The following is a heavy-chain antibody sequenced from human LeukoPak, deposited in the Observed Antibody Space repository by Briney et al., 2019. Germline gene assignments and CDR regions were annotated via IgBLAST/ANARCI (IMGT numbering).Heavy chain of an antibody. J-gene: IGHJ5*02. Sequence: PGGSLILSCASSGRTLSDSAIHWVRQASGKGLEWVGLIDRPAKSYATAYGASVGGRFTISRDDSKNTAYLQMDSLKTEDTALYYCTRDRGTYNWLDPWGQGTLVTVSS. D-gene: IGHD1-26*01. CDR1: GRTLSDSA. CDR3: TRDRGTYNWLDP. CDR2: IDRPAKSYAT. V-gene: IGHV3-73*01.